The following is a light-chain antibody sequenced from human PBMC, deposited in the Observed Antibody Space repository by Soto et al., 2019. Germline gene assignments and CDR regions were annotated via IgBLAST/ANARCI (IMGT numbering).Light chain of an antibody. J-gene: IGKJ1*01. CDR2: GAS. V-gene: IGKV3-20*01. Sequence: VFTQSLGTVSLSPGERATLSCRASQSVSSNLAWYQQKPGQAPRPLIYGASPRATGIPDRFSGSGSGTEFTLTISRLEPDDFAVYYCQQYGSSGTFGQGSKVDIK. CDR3: QQYGSSGT. CDR1: QSVSSN.